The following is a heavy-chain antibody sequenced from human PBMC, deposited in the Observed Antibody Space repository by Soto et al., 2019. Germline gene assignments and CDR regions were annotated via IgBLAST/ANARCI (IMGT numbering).Heavy chain of an antibody. J-gene: IGHJ4*02. CDR2: INPKSGGT. Sequence: ASVKVSCKASGYTFTVYYMHCVVQSPLQGLDWMGCINPKSGGTMYPQKFQGRVTMTWDTSISTAYMALTRLRSDDTAVYYCARDLAKGGGSAGFDYWGQGTLVTVSS. D-gene: IGHD1-26*01. V-gene: IGHV1-2*02. CDR3: ARDLAKGGGSAGFDY. CDR1: GYTFTVYY.